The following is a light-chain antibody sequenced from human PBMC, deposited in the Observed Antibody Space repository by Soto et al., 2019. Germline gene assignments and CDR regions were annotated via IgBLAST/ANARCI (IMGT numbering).Light chain of an antibody. J-gene: IGLJ1*01. Sequence: QSALTQPASVSGSPGQSITISCTGTTSDVGGYNSVSWYQQHPGKAPELMIYDVSNRPSGISYRFSGSKSGNTASLTISGLQAEDEADYYCSSRTSTSTRVFGTGTKLTVL. V-gene: IGLV2-14*01. CDR1: TSDVGGYNS. CDR3: SSRTSTSTRV. CDR2: DVS.